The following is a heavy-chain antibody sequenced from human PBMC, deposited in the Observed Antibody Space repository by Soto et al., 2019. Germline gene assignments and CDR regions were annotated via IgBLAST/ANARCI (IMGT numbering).Heavy chain of an antibody. J-gene: IGHJ5*02. CDR3: ARVPLLGMAARPLNWFDP. Sequence: QVQLVQSGAEVKKPGASVKVSCKASGYTFTGYYMHWVRQAPGQGLEWMGWINPNSGGTNYAQKFQGRVTMTRDTSLSTAYMELSRLRSDDTAVYYCARVPLLGMAARPLNWFDPWGQGTLVTVSS. V-gene: IGHV1-2*02. CDR1: GYTFTGYY. D-gene: IGHD6-6*01. CDR2: INPNSGGT.